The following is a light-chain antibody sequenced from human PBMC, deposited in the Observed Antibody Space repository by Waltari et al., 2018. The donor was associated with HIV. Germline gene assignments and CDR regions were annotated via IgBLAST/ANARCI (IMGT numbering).Light chain of an antibody. CDR3: CAYAGGLE. V-gene: IGLV2-23*01. Sequence: QSALTQPASVSGSPGQSITISCPGTSSDPGTSNLVSCYQLYRGKAPKLIIYEDNKRPSGVSNRFSGSKSADTASLTISGLQAEDEADYYCCAYAGGLEFGGGTKLTVL. CDR2: EDN. J-gene: IGLJ2*01. CDR1: SSDPGTSNL.